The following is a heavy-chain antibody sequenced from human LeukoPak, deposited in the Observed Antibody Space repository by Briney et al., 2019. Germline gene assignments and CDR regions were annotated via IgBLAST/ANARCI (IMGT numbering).Heavy chain of an antibody. CDR2: IYYSGST. J-gene: IGHJ6*02. CDR3: ARLSQYYYDTSGGTTYYHYFGLDV. Sequence: SETLSLTCTVSGGSISSSSYYWGWIRQPPGKGLEWIGSIYYSGSTYYNPSLKSRVTISVDTSKNQFSLELSSVTPADSAVYYCARLSQYYYDTSGGTTYYHYFGLDVWGQGTTVTVSS. V-gene: IGHV4-39*01. D-gene: IGHD3-22*01. CDR1: GGSISSSSYY.